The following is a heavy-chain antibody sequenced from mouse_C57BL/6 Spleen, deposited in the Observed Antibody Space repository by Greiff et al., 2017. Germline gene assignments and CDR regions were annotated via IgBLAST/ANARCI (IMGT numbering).Heavy chain of an antibody. CDR1: GYTFTSYW. CDR3: ARRGSYYSNFAFAY. D-gene: IGHD2-5*01. V-gene: IGHV1-61*01. CDR2: IYPSDSET. Sequence: QVQLQQPGAELVRPGSSVKLSCKASGYTFTSYWMDWVKQRPGQGLEWIGNIYPSDSETHYNQKFKDKATLTVDKSSSTAYMQLSSLTSEDSAVYYCARRGSYYSNFAFAYWGQGTLVTVSA. J-gene: IGHJ3*01.